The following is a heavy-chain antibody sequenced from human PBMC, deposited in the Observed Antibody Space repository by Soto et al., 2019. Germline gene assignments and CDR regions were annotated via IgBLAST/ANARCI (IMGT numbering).Heavy chain of an antibody. CDR2: IWYDGSNK. V-gene: IGHV3-33*01. J-gene: IGHJ4*02. CDR3: ARDRYSSGWYDLDY. CDR1: GFTFSSYG. Sequence: QVQLVESGGGVVQPGRSLRLSCAASGFTFSSYGMHWVRQARGKGLEWVAVIWYDGSNKYYADSVKGRFTISRDNSKNTLYLQMNSLRVEDTDVYYCARDRYSSGWYDLDYWGQGTLVTVSS. D-gene: IGHD6-19*01.